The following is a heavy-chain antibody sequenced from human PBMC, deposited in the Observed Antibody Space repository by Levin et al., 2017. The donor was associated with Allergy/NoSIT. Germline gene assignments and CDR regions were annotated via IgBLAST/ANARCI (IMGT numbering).Heavy chain of an antibody. CDR1: GFTFSNYD. J-gene: IGHJ3*02. CDR2: IGTTGDT. D-gene: IGHD5-12*01. V-gene: IGHV3-13*04. Sequence: GGSLRLSCAASGFTFSNYDMHWVRQATGKGLEWVSGIGTTGDTAYPGSVKGRFTISRDNDKNSLYLQMNSLRAGDTAVYYCARGGHGYSAYGDAFDIWGQGTLVSVSS. CDR3: ARGGHGYSAYGDAFDI.